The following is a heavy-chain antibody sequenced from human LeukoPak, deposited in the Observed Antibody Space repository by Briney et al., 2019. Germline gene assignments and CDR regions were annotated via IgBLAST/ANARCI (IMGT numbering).Heavy chain of an antibody. CDR2: ISSSGSTI. J-gene: IGHJ4*02. CDR3: AKDNYGPFDY. Sequence: PGGSLRLSCAASGFTFSDYYMSWIRQAPGKGLEWVSYISSSGSTIYYADSVKGRFTISRDNSKSTLYLQMNSLRAEDTAVYYCAKDNYGPFDYWGQGTLVTVSS. D-gene: IGHD3-10*01. CDR1: GFTFSDYY. V-gene: IGHV3-11*01.